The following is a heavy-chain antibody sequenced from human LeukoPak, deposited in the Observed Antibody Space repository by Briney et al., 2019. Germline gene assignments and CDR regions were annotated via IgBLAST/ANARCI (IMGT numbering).Heavy chain of an antibody. CDR3: ATITGYGSSWYGLTNYYYYGMDV. J-gene: IGHJ6*02. Sequence: ASVKVSCKVSGYTLTELSMHWVRQAPGKGLEWMGGFDPEDGETIYARKFQGRVTMTEDTSTDTAYMELSSLRSEDTAVYYCATITGYGSSWYGLTNYYYYGMDVWGQGTTVTVSS. CDR1: GYTLTELS. D-gene: IGHD6-13*01. V-gene: IGHV1-24*01. CDR2: FDPEDGET.